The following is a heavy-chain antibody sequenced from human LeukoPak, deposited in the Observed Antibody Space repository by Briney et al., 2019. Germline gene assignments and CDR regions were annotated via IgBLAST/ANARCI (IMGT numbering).Heavy chain of an antibody. Sequence: SETLSLTCAVYGGSFSGYYWSWIRQPPGKGLEWIGEINHSGSTNYNPSLKSRATISVDTSKNQFSLKLSSVTAADTAVYYCARGRTYYYDSSGYLLDYWGQGTLVTVSS. D-gene: IGHD3-22*01. CDR3: ARGRTYYYDSSGYLLDY. V-gene: IGHV4-34*01. CDR1: GGSFSGYY. CDR2: INHSGST. J-gene: IGHJ4*02.